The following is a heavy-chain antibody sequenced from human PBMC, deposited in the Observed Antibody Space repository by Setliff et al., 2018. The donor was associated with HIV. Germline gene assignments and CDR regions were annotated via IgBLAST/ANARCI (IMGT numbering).Heavy chain of an antibody. Sequence: PGGSLRLSCAASGFTFSSYAMNWVRQAPGKRLEWVSSIVHSADKFYYADSVKGRFTIARDNSKNTLYLQINSLRAEDTAVYYCAKPVYYYMDVWGKGTTVTVSS. CDR2: IVHSADKF. J-gene: IGHJ6*03. V-gene: IGHV3-23*01. D-gene: IGHD2-8*01. CDR3: AKPVYYYMDV. CDR1: GFTFSSYA.